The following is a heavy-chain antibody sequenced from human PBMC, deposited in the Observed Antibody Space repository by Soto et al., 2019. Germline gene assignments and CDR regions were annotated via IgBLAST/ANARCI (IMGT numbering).Heavy chain of an antibody. CDR1: GASMNSYH. V-gene: IGHV4-4*07. CDR2: IHSSGST. CDR3: ARDQGVAAAGITWFDP. D-gene: IGHD6-13*01. J-gene: IGHJ5*02. Sequence: SETLSLTCTVSGASMNSYHWSWIRQPAGKGLEWIGHIHSSGSTNYNPSLKSRVTMSVDTSKNQFSLRLMSLTAADTAVYYCARDQGVAAAGITWFDPWGQGSLVAVSS.